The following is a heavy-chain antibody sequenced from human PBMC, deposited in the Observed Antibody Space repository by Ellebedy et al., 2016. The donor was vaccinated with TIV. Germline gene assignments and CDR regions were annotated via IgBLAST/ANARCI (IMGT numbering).Heavy chain of an antibody. D-gene: IGHD6-19*01. CDR3: ARGRPAVVGALNYGLDV. Sequence: MPSETLSLTCTVSGGSISRGSYYWNWIRQYPGKGLEWIGEIVHTGATNYNPSLNSRVSISQDTSKSQFSLQLSSVAAADTAVYYCARGRPAVVGALNYGLDVWGQGTTVTVSS. J-gene: IGHJ6*02. CDR1: GGSISRGSYY. V-gene: IGHV4-39*07. CDR2: IVHTGAT.